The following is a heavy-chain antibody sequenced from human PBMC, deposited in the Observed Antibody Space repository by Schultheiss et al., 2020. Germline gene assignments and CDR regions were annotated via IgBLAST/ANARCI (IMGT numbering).Heavy chain of an antibody. CDR1: GGSISSGGYY. CDR3: ARSNYDILTGYFDY. D-gene: IGHD3-9*01. Sequence: SETLSLTCTVSGGSISSGGYYCSWSRQHPGKGLGWIGYIYYSGSTYYNPSLKSRVTISVDTYKNQFSLKLSSVTAADTAVYYCARSNYDILTGYFDYWGQGTLVTVSS. V-gene: IGHV4-31*03. J-gene: IGHJ4*02. CDR2: IYYSGST.